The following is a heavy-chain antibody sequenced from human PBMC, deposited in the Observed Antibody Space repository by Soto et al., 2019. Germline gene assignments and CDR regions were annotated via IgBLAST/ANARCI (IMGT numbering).Heavy chain of an antibody. V-gene: IGHV3-66*01. Sequence: GGSLRLSCAASGFTVSSNYMSWVRQAPGKGLEWVSVIYSGGSTYYADSVKGRFIISRDDSKSTLFLQMNSLRVEDTAVYYCAKELVATMRYNGMEVWGPGTTVTVSS. CDR2: IYSGGST. D-gene: IGHD5-12*01. CDR3: AKELVATMRYNGMEV. J-gene: IGHJ6*01. CDR1: GFTVSSNY.